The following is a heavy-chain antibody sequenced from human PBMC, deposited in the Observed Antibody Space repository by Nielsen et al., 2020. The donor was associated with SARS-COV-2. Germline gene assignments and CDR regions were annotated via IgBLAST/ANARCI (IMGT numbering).Heavy chain of an antibody. D-gene: IGHD2-21*02. CDR2: ISATGSAT. CDR3: AKQGDHSYYYYAMDV. J-gene: IGHJ6*02. V-gene: IGHV3-23*01. Sequence: GESLKISCAASGFIFSVYAMIWVRQAPGKGLEWVSTISATGSATYYADSVKGRFTIFRDNSKNTLYLQMNNLRADDAAVYYCAKQGDHSYYYYAMDVWAQGTTVAVSS. CDR1: GFIFSVYA.